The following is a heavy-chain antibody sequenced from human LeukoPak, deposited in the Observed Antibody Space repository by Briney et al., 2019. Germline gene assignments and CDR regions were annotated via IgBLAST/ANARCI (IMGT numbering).Heavy chain of an antibody. J-gene: IGHJ6*02. CDR1: GGTFSSYA. D-gene: IGHD4-17*01. CDR3: ARVPPYTVTTERYGYYYYGMDV. CDR2: IIPIFGTA. V-gene: IGHV1-69*13. Sequence: EASVKVSCKASGGTFSSYAISWVRQAPGQGLEWMGGIIPIFGTANYAQKFQGRVTITADESTSTAYMELSSLRSEDTAVYYCARVPPYTVTTERYGYYYYGMDVWGQGTTVTVSS.